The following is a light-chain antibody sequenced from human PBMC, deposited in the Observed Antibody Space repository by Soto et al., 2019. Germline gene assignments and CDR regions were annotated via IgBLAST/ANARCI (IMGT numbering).Light chain of an antibody. CDR1: QVISSW. CDR2: GAS. CDR3: QQASSFPLT. V-gene: IGKV1-12*01. J-gene: IGKJ4*01. Sequence: IQMTQSPSSVSASVGDSVTITCRASQVISSWLAWYQVKPGKAPKLLIYGASNRESGVPSRFSASESGTLFTLTINSLQPEDFATYYCQQASSFPLTFGGWTTVEI.